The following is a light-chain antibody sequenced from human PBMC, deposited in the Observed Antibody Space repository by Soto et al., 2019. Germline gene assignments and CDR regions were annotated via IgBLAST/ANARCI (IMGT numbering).Light chain of an antibody. V-gene: IGKV1-39*01. CDR2: AAS. J-gene: IGKJ4*01. Sequence: DIQMTQSPSFLSASVGDRVTITCRASQTISSYLNWYQQKPGKAPKVLMYAASSLQSGVPSRFSGSGSGTEFTLTISGLQHEDFATYYCQQGSSSPLTFGGGTKVEI. CDR1: QTISSY. CDR3: QQGSSSPLT.